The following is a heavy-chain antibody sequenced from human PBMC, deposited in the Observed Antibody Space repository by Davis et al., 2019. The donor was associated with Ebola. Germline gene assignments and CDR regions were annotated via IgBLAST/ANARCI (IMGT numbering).Heavy chain of an antibody. CDR1: GGSISSHSDY. V-gene: IGHV4-39*07. CDR2: VYYRGST. J-gene: IGHJ4*02. D-gene: IGHD3-10*01. CDR3: ARNNSGIPFDS. Sequence: PSETLSLTCTVSGGSISSHSDYWGWIRQPPGKGLEWIGSVYYRGSTHYNPSLKSRLTISVDTSKNQFSLHLKSVTAADTAVYYCARNNSGIPFDSWGQGTLVIVSS.